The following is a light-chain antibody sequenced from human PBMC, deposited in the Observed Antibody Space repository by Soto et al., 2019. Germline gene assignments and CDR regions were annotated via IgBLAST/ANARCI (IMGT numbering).Light chain of an antibody. CDR3: LQKYFYPVT. Sequence: AIQMTQSPSSLSASVGDRVTITCRASQGIRNDLDWIQQKPGKAPKLLIYAASNLQSGVPARFSGSVSGTDFTLTISSLQPEDFATYYCLQKYFYPVTFGPGTKVDIK. CDR2: AAS. J-gene: IGKJ3*01. CDR1: QGIRND. V-gene: IGKV1-6*01.